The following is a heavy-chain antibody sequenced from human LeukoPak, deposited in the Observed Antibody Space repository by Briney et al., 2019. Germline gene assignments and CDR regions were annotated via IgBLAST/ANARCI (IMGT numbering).Heavy chain of an antibody. CDR3: ARSWSSSLPFAY. J-gene: IGHJ4*02. Sequence: AETLSLTCAVSGGSISNYYWSWLRQPPGKGLEWVGYISDSGSTNYNPSLKSRGTISLGTSKNQFSLRLSSVTAADTAVYYCARSWSSSLPFAYWGQGTLVTVS. CDR2: ISDSGST. CDR1: GGSISNYY. D-gene: IGHD6-13*01. V-gene: IGHV4-59*08.